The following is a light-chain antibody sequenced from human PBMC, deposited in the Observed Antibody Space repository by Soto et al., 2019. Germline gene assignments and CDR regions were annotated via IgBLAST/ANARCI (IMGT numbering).Light chain of an antibody. CDR2: EVS. J-gene: IGKJ2*01. V-gene: IGKV1-5*03. CDR1: QSINKW. CDR3: QQHHDFPYT. Sequence: DVLLTQSPSTLSASVGDRVTISCRASQSINKWLAWYQHKPGKAPNLLIYEVSTLHSGVPSRFSGSGSGTEFALTISSLHPEDFATYFCQQHHDFPYTFGQGTKVDIK.